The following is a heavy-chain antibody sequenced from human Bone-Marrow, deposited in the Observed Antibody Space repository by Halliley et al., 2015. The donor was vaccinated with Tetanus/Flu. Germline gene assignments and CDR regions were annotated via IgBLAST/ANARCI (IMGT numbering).Heavy chain of an antibody. D-gene: IGHD3-22*01. J-gene: IGHJ4*02. CDR3: ARKAHYYDNSGYFAY. CDR2: IRSSGPTI. Sequence: YIRSSGPTIHYADSVKGRFTISRDNAKNSVFLQMNSLRAEDTAVYYCARKAHYYDNSGYFAYWGQGTLVTVSS. V-gene: IGHV3-48*03.